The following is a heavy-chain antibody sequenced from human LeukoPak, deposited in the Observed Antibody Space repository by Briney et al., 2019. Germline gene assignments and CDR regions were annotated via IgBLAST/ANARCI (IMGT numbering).Heavy chain of an antibody. V-gene: IGHV3-53*05. D-gene: IGHD5-24*01. CDR1: GSTVSSNH. CDR3: ARGAARMVEMGTIISFEY. J-gene: IGHJ4*02. CDR2: IYSGGDT. Sequence: GGSLRLSCAASGSTVSSNHMNWVRQAPGKGLEWVSVIYSGGDTYYADSVKGRFTISRDNSKNTLYLQMNSLRAEDTAVYYCARGAARMVEMGTIISFEYWGQGTLVTVSS.